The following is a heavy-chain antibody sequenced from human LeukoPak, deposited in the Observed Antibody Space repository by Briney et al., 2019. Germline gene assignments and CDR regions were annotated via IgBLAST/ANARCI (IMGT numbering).Heavy chain of an antibody. Sequence: GGSLRLSCAASGFTFDDYCMSWVRQAPGKGLEWVSGINWNGGSTGYADSVKGRFTISRDNAKNSLYLQMDSLRAEDTAVYYCSRAGASGSYYTTVSGWGQGTLVTVSS. CDR1: GFTFDDYC. CDR3: SRAGASGSYYTTVSG. CDR2: INWNGGST. V-gene: IGHV3-20*04. J-gene: IGHJ4*02. D-gene: IGHD3-10*01.